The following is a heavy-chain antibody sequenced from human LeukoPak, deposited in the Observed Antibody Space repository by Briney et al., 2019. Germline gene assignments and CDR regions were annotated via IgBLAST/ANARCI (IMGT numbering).Heavy chain of an antibody. D-gene: IGHD2-15*01. J-gene: IGHJ5*02. CDR3: ARGVAAGGRRLDP. CDR1: GYSFTGYW. Sequence: GASVKVSCKTSGYSFTGYWIHWVRQAPGQGFEWLGWINPNSGGTNYAQKFQDSVSMTRDTSINTVYMELNSLRLDDTAVYYCARGVAAGGRRLDPWGQGTLITVSS. CDR2: INPNSGGT. V-gene: IGHV1-2*02.